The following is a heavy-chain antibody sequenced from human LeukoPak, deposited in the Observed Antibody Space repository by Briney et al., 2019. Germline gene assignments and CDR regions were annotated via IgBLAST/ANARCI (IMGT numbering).Heavy chain of an antibody. CDR3: ARSVLGNYYYMDV. CDR1: GGSISSYY. V-gene: IGHV4-4*07. D-gene: IGHD2-8*01. J-gene: IGHJ6*03. CDR2: IYTSGSA. Sequence: SETLSLTCIVSGGSISSYYWNWIRQPAGKGLEWIGRIYTSGSAKYNPSLKSRVTMSVDTSKSQFSLNLSSVTAADSALYYCARSVLGNYYYMDVWGKGTTVTVSS.